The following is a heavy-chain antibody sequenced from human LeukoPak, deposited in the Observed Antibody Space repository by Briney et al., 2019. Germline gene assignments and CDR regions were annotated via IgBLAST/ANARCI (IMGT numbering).Heavy chain of an antibody. CDR1: GFTFSDYY. J-gene: IGHJ4*02. CDR2: IYYTGST. CDR3: VTTSLWDSEFGY. V-gene: IGHV4-34*08. Sequence: PGGSLRLSCAASGFTFSDYYMSWIRQPPGKGLEWIGIIYYTGSTNYNPSLRSRVSISVDTSGNQFSLKLSSVTAADTAVYYCVTTSLWDSEFGYWGQGILVTVSS. D-gene: IGHD1-26*01.